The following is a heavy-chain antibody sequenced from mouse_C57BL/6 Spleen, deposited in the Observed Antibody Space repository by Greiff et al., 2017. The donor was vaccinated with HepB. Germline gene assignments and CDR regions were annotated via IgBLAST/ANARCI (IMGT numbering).Heavy chain of an antibody. CDR3: ARDAPYSNYVSYWYFDV. CDR1: GFTFSDFY. CDR2: SRNKANDYTT. V-gene: IGHV7-1*01. D-gene: IGHD2-5*01. J-gene: IGHJ1*03. Sequence: EVQGVESGGGLVQSGRSLRLSCATSGFTFSDFYMEWVRQAPGKGLEWIAASRNKANDYTTEYSASVKGRFIVSRDTSQSIRYLQMNALRAEDTAIYYCARDAPYSNYVSYWYFDVWGTGTTVTVSS.